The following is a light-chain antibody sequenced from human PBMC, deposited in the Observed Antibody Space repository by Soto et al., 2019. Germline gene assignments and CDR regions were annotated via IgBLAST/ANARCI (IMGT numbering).Light chain of an antibody. V-gene: IGKV1-39*01. J-gene: IGKJ1*01. Sequence: DLQMTQSPSSLSASVGDGVTITCRASQSISSYVSWYQQKPGKAPKLLIYAASRLQSGVPSRFSGSRSGTDFTLTISSLQPEDFATYYCQQSYSRVTFGQGTKVEIK. CDR3: QQSYSRVT. CDR1: QSISSY. CDR2: AAS.